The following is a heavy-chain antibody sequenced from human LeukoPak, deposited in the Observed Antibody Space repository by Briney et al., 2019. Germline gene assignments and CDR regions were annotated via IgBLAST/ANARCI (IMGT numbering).Heavy chain of an antibody. CDR2: IYYSGST. J-gene: IGHJ6*02. V-gene: IGHV4-39*01. CDR1: GGSLSSSSYY. Sequence: SETLSLTCTVSGGSLSSSSYYWGWIRQPPGKGLEWIGSIYYSGSTYYNPSLKSRVTISVDTSKNQFSLKLSSVTAADTAVYYCARHVPTGYYYYGMDVWGQGTTVTVSS. D-gene: IGHD1-14*01. CDR3: ARHVPTGYYYYGMDV.